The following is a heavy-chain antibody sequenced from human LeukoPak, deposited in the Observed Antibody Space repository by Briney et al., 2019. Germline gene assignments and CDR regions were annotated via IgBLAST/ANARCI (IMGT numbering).Heavy chain of an antibody. CDR2: ISSSSSYI. Sequence: GGSLRLSCAASGFTFSDYYMSWIRQAPGKGLEWVSSISSSSSYIYYADSVKGRFTISRDNAKNSLYLQMNSLRAEDTAVYYCARVMDFWSGYCDYWGQGTLVTVSS. CDR3: ARVMDFWSGYCDY. J-gene: IGHJ4*02. CDR1: GFTFSDYY. V-gene: IGHV3-11*06. D-gene: IGHD3-3*01.